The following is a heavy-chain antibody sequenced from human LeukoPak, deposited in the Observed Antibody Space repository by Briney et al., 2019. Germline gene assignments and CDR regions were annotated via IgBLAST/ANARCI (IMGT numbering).Heavy chain of an antibody. CDR3: AKEGDQEEYYFDY. Sequence: GFLRLSCTASGFTFRTYAMIWVRQAPGKGLEWVSAIRAGGDTTVYADAVRGRFTISRDNSKNTLYLQMNSLRAEDTAVYYCAKEGDQEEYYFDYWGQGSLVTVSS. D-gene: IGHD3-16*01. V-gene: IGHV3-23*01. CDR1: GFTFRTYA. J-gene: IGHJ4*02. CDR2: IRAGGDTT.